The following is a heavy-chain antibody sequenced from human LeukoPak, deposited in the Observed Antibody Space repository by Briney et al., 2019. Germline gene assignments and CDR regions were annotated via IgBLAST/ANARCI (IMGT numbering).Heavy chain of an antibody. CDR2: INPNSGGT. CDR1: GYTFTGYY. V-gene: IGHV1-2*02. Sequence: ASVKVSCKVSGYTFTGYYMHWVRQAPGQGLEWMGWINPNSGGTNYAQKFQGRVTMTRDTSISTAYMELSRLRSDDTAVYYCARDIVGATYYYFDYWGQGTLVTVSS. D-gene: IGHD1-26*01. J-gene: IGHJ4*02. CDR3: ARDIVGATYYYFDY.